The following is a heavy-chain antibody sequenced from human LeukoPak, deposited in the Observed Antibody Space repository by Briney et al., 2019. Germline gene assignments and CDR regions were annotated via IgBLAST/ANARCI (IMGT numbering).Heavy chain of an antibody. CDR2: ISTYNGNT. CDR3: ARDHCSGGNCYDY. Sequence: ASVTVSCTASGYTFTSYGISWVRQAPGQGLEWMGWISTYNGNTNYAQKFQGRVTMTTDTSTSTAYMELRSLRSDDTAVYYCARDHCSGGNCYDYWGQGTLVTVSS. CDR1: GYTFTSYG. D-gene: IGHD2-15*01. J-gene: IGHJ4*02. V-gene: IGHV1-18*01.